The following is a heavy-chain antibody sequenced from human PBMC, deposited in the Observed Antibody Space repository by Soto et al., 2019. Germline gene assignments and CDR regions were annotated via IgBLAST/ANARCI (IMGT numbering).Heavy chain of an antibody. CDR3: AKKGPWARGYSGYDTIDY. J-gene: IGHJ4*02. Sequence: QVQLVESGGGVVQPGRSLRLSCAASGFTFSSYGMHWVRQAPGKGLEWVAVISYDGSNKYYADSVKGRFTISRDNSKNTLYLQMNSLRAEDTAVYYCAKKGPWARGYSGYDTIDYWGQGTLVTVSS. V-gene: IGHV3-30*18. D-gene: IGHD5-12*01. CDR1: GFTFSSYG. CDR2: ISYDGSNK.